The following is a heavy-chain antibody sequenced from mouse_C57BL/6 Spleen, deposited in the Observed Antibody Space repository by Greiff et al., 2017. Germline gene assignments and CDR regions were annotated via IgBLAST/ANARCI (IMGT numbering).Heavy chain of an antibody. Sequence: QVQLQQPGAELVRPGSSVKLSCKASGYTFTSYWMHWVKQRPIQGLEWIGNIDPSDSETHYNQKFKDKATLTVDKSSSTAYMQLSSLTSEDSAVYYCAIYYGSRKDWFAYWGQGTLVTVSA. D-gene: IGHD1-1*01. CDR3: AIYYGSRKDWFAY. J-gene: IGHJ3*01. CDR1: GYTFTSYW. V-gene: IGHV1-52*01. CDR2: IDPSDSET.